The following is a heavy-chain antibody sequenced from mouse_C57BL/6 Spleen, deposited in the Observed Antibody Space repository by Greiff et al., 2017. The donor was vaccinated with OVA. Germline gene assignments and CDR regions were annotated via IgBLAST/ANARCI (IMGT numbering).Heavy chain of an antibody. J-gene: IGHJ3*01. CDR3: AREGWFAY. CDR1: GFTFSDYG. CDR2: ISSGSSTI. V-gene: IGHV5-17*01. Sequence: VQLQQSGGGLVKPGGSLKLSCAASGFTFSDYGMHWVRQAPEKGLEWVAYISSGSSTIYYADTVKGRFTISRDNAKNTLFLQMTSLRSEDTAMYYCAREGWFAYWGQGTLVTVSA.